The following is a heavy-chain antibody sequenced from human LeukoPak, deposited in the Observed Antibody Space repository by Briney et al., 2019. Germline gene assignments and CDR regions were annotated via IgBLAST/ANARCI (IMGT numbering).Heavy chain of an antibody. J-gene: IGHJ6*02. D-gene: IGHD3-22*01. CDR3: ARASSGYYYVGSGMDV. V-gene: IGHV3-13*01. CDR1: GFTFSSYD. Sequence: GGSLRLSCAASGFTFSSYDMPWVRQATGKGLEWVSAIGTAGDTYYPGSVKGRFTISRENAKNSLYLQMNSLRAGDTAVYYCARASSGYYYVGSGMDVWGQGTTVTVSS. CDR2: IGTAGDT.